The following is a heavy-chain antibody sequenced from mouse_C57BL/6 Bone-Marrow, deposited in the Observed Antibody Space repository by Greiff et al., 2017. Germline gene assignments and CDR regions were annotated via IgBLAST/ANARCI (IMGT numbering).Heavy chain of an antibody. Sequence: QVQLKQSGAELVKPGASVKMSCKASGYTFTTYPIEWMKQNHGKSLEWIGNFHPYNDDTKYNEKFKGKATLTVEKSSSTVYLELSRLTSDDSSVYYCARGGNYEYYYAMDYWGKGTSVTVST. CDR1: GYTFTTYP. D-gene: IGHD2-1*01. CDR3: ARGGNYEYYYAMDY. J-gene: IGHJ4*01. CDR2: FHPYNDDT. V-gene: IGHV1-47*01.